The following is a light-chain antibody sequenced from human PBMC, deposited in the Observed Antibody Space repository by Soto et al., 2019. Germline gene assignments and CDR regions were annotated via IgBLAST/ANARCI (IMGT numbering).Light chain of an antibody. CDR3: QSYDSSLSGAV. CDR2: GNS. Sequence: QSVLTQPPSVSGAPGQRVTISCTGSSSNIGAGYDVHWYQQLPGTAPKLLIYGNSNRPSGVPDRFSGSKSGTSASLAITGLHAEDEAEYYCQSYDSSLSGAVFGGGTQLTVL. V-gene: IGLV1-40*01. CDR1: SSNIGAGYD. J-gene: IGLJ7*01.